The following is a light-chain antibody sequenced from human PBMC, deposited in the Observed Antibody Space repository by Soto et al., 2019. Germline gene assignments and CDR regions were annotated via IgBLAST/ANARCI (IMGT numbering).Light chain of an antibody. CDR2: DAS. CDR3: QQYNSSPLT. CDR1: QSISSW. V-gene: IGKV1-5*01. Sequence: DIQMTQSPSTLSASVRDRFTITCRANQSISSWLAWYQQKPGKAPKLLIHDASNLKNGVPSRFSGSRSGTDFTLTISNLQPDDFATYYCQQYNSSPLTFGGGTKVEIK. J-gene: IGKJ4*01.